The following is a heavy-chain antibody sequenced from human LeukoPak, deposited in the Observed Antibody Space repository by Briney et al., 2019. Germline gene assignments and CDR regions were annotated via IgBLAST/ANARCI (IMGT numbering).Heavy chain of an antibody. CDR2: IIPIFGTA. J-gene: IGHJ3*02. Sequence: SVKVSCKASGGTFSSYAISWVRQAPGQGLEWMGRIIPIFGTANYAQKFQGRVTITTDESTSTAYMELSGLRSEDTAVYYCARAGGDSSGSLDIWGQGTMVTVSS. D-gene: IGHD3-22*01. CDR3: ARAGGDSSGSLDI. CDR1: GGTFSSYA. V-gene: IGHV1-69*05.